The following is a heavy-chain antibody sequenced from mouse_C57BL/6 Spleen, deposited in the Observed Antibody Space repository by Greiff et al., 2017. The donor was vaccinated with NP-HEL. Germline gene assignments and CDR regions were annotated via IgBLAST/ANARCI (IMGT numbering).Heavy chain of an antibody. J-gene: IGHJ3*01. Sequence: EVKLVESGAELVKPGASVKLSCTASGFNINDYYMHWVKQRPEQGLEWIGRIDPEDGETKYAPNFQGQATITADTSSNTAYLQLSSLTSDDTAVYYCADCDYDDWFAYWGQGTLVTVSA. CDR1: GFNINDYY. CDR2: IDPEDGET. V-gene: IGHV14-2*01. D-gene: IGHD2-4*01. CDR3: ADCDYDDWFAY.